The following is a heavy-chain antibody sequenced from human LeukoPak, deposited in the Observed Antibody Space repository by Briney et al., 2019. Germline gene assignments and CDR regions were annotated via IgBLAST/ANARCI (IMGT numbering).Heavy chain of an antibody. V-gene: IGHV3-11*01. Sequence: GGSLRLSCEASGFSFSDYYMSWIRQAPGTGLEWVSYMSNSGNTIYYADSVKGRFTISRDNAQNSLYLQMNSLRVEDTAVYYCASVLWFGGIFFDYWGQGTLVTVSS. CDR1: GFSFSDYY. CDR3: ASVLWFGGIFFDY. D-gene: IGHD3-10*01. CDR2: MSNSGNTI. J-gene: IGHJ4*02.